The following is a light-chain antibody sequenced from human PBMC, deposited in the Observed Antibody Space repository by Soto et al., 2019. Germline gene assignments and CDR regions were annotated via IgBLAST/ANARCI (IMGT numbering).Light chain of an antibody. CDR1: QSVSSSY. V-gene: IGKV3D-20*02. CDR3: QQRSNWLT. Sequence: EIVLTQSPGTLSLSPGERATLSCRASQSVSSSYLAWYQQKPGQAPRLLIYGASSRATGIPGRFSGSGSGTDFTLTISSLEPEDFAVYYCQQRSNWLTFGGGTKVEIK. J-gene: IGKJ4*01. CDR2: GAS.